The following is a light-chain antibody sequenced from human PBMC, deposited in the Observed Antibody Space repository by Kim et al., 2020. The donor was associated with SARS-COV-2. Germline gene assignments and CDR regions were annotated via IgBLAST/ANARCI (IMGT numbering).Light chain of an antibody. CDR1: QSVSGN. CDR2: GVS. J-gene: IGKJ4*01. Sequence: PPPPVSPGERATLSCRASQSVSGNLAWYQQKPGQAPRLLIYGVSTRATGIPARFSGSGSGTEFTLTISSLQSEDFAVYYCQRGLTFGGGTKVDIK. CDR3: QRGLT. V-gene: IGKV3-15*01.